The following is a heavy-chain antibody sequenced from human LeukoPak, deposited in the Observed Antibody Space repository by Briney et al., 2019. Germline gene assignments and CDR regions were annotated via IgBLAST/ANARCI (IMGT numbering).Heavy chain of an antibody. CDR2: IYYIGST. CDR3: ARDRGWTTVVTHRYFDL. D-gene: IGHD4-23*01. CDR1: GGSISSSSYY. Sequence: SETLSLTCTVSGGSISSSSYYWGWIRQPPGKGLEWIGYIYYIGSTYYTPSLKSRVTISVDTSKNQFSLELTSVTAADTAVYYCARDRGWTTVVTHRYFDLWGRGTLVTVSS. V-gene: IGHV4-30-4*08. J-gene: IGHJ2*01.